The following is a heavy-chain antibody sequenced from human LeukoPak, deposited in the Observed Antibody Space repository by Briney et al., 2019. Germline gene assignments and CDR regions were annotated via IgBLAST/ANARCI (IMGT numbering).Heavy chain of an antibody. CDR2: IYYSGST. J-gene: IGHJ5*02. CDR3: AREASTYYYDSSGYYPNWFDP. CDR1: GGSVSGYY. V-gene: IGHV4-59*02. D-gene: IGHD3-22*01. Sequence: KTSETLSLTCTVSGGSVSGYYWSWIRQPPGKGLEWLGHIYYSGSTSYNPSLKSRITISVDPSKNQCSLRLSSVTAADTAVYYCAREASTYYYDSSGYYPNWFDPWGQGTLVTVSS.